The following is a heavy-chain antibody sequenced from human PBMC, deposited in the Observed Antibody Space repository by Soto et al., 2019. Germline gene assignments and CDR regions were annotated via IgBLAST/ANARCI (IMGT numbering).Heavy chain of an antibody. D-gene: IGHD1-26*01. CDR1: GYSISSGYY. Sequence: PSETLSLTCAVSGYSISSGYYWGWIRQPPGKGLEWIGSIYHSGSTYYNPSLKSRVTISVDTSKNQFSLKLSSVTAADTAVYYCARTHPPWGLPGGFYDYWGQGTLVTVSS. V-gene: IGHV4-38-2*01. J-gene: IGHJ4*02. CDR2: IYHSGST. CDR3: ARTHPPWGLPGGFYDY.